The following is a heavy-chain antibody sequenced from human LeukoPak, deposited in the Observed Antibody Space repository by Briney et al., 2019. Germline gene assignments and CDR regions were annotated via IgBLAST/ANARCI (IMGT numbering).Heavy chain of an antibody. D-gene: IGHD3-10*01. CDR1: GFTFDDYA. V-gene: IGHV3-43*02. J-gene: IGHJ4*02. CDR2: ISGDSDYT. CDR3: AKGHGSRTGDFEY. Sequence: GGSLRLSCAASGFTFDDYAMHWVRQARGMGLEWVSLISGDSDYTYYADSVKGRFTISRDNSKNSLYLQMNTLRTEDNALYYCAKGHGSRTGDFEYWGQGTLVTVSS.